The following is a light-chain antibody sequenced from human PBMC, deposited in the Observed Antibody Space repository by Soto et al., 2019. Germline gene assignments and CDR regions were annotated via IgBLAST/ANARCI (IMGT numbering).Light chain of an antibody. CDR1: QSISSW. Sequence: DIQMTQSPSTLSASVGDRVTITCRASQSISSWLAWYQQKPGKDPQLLIYKASILESGVLSRFSGSGSGTEFTLTISSLQPDDFAAYYCQQYNSYSRTFGQGTKGEIK. J-gene: IGKJ1*01. CDR2: KAS. CDR3: QQYNSYSRT. V-gene: IGKV1-5*03.